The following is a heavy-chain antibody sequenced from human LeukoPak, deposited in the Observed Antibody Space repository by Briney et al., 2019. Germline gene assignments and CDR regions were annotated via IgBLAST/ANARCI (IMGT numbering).Heavy chain of an antibody. CDR1: GFTFSSYW. V-gene: IGHV3-74*01. J-gene: IGHJ5*02. CDR2: INSDGSST. Sequence: GGSLRLSCAASGFTFSSYWMHWVRQAPGKGLVWVSRINSDGSSTSYADPVKGRFTISRDNAKNTLYLQMNSLRAEDTAVYYCARMAEWNNWFDPWGQGTLVTVSS. D-gene: IGHD3-3*01. CDR3: ARMAEWNNWFDP.